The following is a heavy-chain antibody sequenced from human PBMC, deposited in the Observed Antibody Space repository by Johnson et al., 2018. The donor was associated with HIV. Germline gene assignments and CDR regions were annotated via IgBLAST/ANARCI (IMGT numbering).Heavy chain of an antibody. D-gene: IGHD6-13*01. CDR3: AKHNGLDSSWPFDAFDI. Sequence: VQLVESGGGVVRPGGSLRLSCTASGFTFGDYAMSWFRQAPGKGLAWVSYISSSGSTIYYADSVKGRFTISRDNSKSTLYLQMNSLRAEDTAVYYCAKHNGLDSSWPFDAFDIWGQGTRVTVSS. CDR2: ISSSGSTI. CDR1: GFTFGDYA. V-gene: IGHV3-48*01. J-gene: IGHJ3*02.